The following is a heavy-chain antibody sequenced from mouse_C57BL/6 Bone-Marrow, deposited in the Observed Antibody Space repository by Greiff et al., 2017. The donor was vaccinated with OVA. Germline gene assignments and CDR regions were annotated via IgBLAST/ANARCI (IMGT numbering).Heavy chain of an antibody. CDR3: ARATYYYGSSPYAMDY. Sequence: VKLQQPGAELVKPGASVKLSCKASGYTFTSYWMHWVKQRPGRGLEWIGRIDPNRGGTKYNEKFKSKAKLTVAKPASTAYIQLSSLTAEDSAVYYCARATYYYGSSPYAMDYWGQGTSVTVSS. V-gene: IGHV1-72*01. CDR2: IDPNRGGT. J-gene: IGHJ4*01. D-gene: IGHD1-1*01. CDR1: GYTFTSYW.